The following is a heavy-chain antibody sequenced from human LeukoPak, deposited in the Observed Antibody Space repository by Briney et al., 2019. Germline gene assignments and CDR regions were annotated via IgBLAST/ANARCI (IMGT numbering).Heavy chain of an antibody. J-gene: IGHJ5*02. Sequence: ASVKVSCKASGYTFTGYYMHWVRQAPGQGLEWMGWINPNSGGTNYAQKFQGRVTMTRDTSISTAYMELSRLRSDDTAVYCCARDLRPYYDFWSGYNWFDPWGQGNPGHRLL. D-gene: IGHD3-3*01. CDR3: ARDLRPYYDFWSGYNWFDP. CDR2: INPNSGGT. CDR1: GYTFTGYY. V-gene: IGHV1-2*02.